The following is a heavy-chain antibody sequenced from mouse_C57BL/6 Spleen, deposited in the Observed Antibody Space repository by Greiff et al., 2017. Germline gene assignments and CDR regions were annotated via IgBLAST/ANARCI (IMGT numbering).Heavy chain of an antibody. Sequence: QVQLKQPGAELVKPGASVKLSCKASGYTFTSYWMHWVKQMPGRGLEWIGRIDPNSGGTKYNEKFKSKATLTVDKPSSTAYMQLSSLTSEDSAVYYCARGGFITTVVASEDFDYWGQGTTLTVSS. CDR3: ARGGFITTVVASEDFDY. CDR2: IDPNSGGT. J-gene: IGHJ2*01. D-gene: IGHD1-1*01. V-gene: IGHV1-72*01. CDR1: GYTFTSYW.